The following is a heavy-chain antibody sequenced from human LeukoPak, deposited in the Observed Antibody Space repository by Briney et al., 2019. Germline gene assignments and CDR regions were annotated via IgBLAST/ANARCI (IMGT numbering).Heavy chain of an antibody. CDR2: INAGSGNT. CDR1: GYTFTSYG. V-gene: IGHV1-3*01. J-gene: IGHJ4*02. CDR3: ARPGRDGYFD. D-gene: IGHD5-24*01. Sequence: ASVKVSCKASGYTFTSYGISWVRQAPGQRLEWMGWINAGSGNTKYSQKFQGRVTITRDTSASTAYMELSSLRSEDTAVYYCARPGRDGYFDWGQGTLVTVSS.